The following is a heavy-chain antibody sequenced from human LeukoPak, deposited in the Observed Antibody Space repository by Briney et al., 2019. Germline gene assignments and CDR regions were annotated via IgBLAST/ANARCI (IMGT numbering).Heavy chain of an antibody. CDR3: AKMIGLGEVSPYFDY. D-gene: IGHD3-16*02. V-gene: IGHV5-51*01. J-gene: IGHJ4*02. CDR2: IYPGDSKI. Sequence: GESLKISCKGSGYSFTSYWIAWVRQMPGKGLEWMGSIYPGDSKIRYRPPFQGQVIISADRSISTAYLQWSSLKASDTAIYFCAKMIGLGEVSPYFDYWGQGTLVTVSS. CDR1: GYSFTSYW.